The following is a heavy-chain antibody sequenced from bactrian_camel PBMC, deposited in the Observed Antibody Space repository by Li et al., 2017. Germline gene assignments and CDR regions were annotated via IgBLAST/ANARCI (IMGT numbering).Heavy chain of an antibody. CDR1: GYTYDTYC. Sequence: HVQLVESGGGSVQAGGSLRLSCAARGYTYDTYCMGWFRRPPGKEREGIAVIDSNGDTTYADSVKGRFTISKDSGKNTLYLQMNSLKPEDTAMYYCAADLARYCGAFSGFFARASWGQGTQVTVS. D-gene: IGHD2*01. CDR3: AADLARYCGAFSGFFARAS. CDR2: IDSNGDT. J-gene: IGHJ4*01. V-gene: IGHV3S6*01.